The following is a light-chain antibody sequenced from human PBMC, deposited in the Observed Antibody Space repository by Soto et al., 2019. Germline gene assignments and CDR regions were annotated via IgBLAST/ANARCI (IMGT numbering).Light chain of an antibody. J-gene: IGKJ1*01. CDR1: QSISSW. V-gene: IGKV1-5*03. CDR2: KAS. CDR3: QQYGSSSPWT. Sequence: DIQMTQSPSTLSASVGDRVTITCRASQSISSWLAWYQQKPGRAPKLLIYKASSLETGVPSRFSGRGSGTEFTLIISSLQPYDFASYYCQQYGSSSPWTFGQGTKVEIK.